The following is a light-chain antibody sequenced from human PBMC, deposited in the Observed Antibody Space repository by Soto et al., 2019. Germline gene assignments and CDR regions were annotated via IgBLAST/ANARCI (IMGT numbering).Light chain of an antibody. CDR3: SSYTSRSSVI. V-gene: IGLV2-14*01. CDR1: TSDVGDYNY. J-gene: IGLJ2*01. Sequence: QSGLTQPASVSGSPGQSITISCTATTSDVGDYNYVSWYQQYPGKAPKPIIYNVSNRPSGVSNRFSGSKSGDTASLTISGLQAEDEADYYCSSYTSRSSVIFGGGTKLTVL. CDR2: NVS.